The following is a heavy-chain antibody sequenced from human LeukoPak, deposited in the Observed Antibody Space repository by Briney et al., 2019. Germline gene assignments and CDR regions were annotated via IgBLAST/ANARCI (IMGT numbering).Heavy chain of an antibody. CDR3: ARDSGITVAGAYYFYTMDV. J-gene: IGHJ6*02. V-gene: IGHV1-2*02. D-gene: IGHD6-19*01. Sequence: GASVKVSCKASGYTFTGYYMHWVRQAPGQGLEWVGWINANSGSTNYAQKFKGRVTMTRDTSISTAYMELNRLRSDDTAVYYCARDSGITVAGAYYFYTMDVWGQGTTVTVSS. CDR1: GYTFTGYY. CDR2: INANSGST.